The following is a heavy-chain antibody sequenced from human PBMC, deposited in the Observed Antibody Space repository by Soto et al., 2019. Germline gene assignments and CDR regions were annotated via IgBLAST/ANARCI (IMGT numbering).Heavy chain of an antibody. Sequence: LSLTCAVSGASVSTSNWWSWVRHSPGKGLEWIGEIYHIGTTSYNPSLKSRVIMSIDTSKNQFYLNLTSVTAADTAVYYCARDAGVGGYWGRGSKVTVSS. CDR2: IYHIGTT. CDR1: GASVSTSNW. V-gene: IGHV4-4*02. CDR3: ARDAGVGGY. D-gene: IGHD3-16*01. J-gene: IGHJ4*02.